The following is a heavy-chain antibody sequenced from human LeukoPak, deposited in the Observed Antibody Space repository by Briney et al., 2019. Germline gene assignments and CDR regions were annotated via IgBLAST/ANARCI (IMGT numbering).Heavy chain of an antibody. CDR1: GFTFSSYW. CDR3: ASFYYDSVDY. V-gene: IGHV3-7*01. CDR2: INHNGNVN. Sequence: PGGSLRLSCAASGFTFSSYWMNWARQAPGKGLEWVASINHNGNVNYYVDSVKGRFTISRDNAKNSLYLQMNSLRAEDTAVYYCASFYYDSVDYWGQGTLVTVSS. D-gene: IGHD3-22*01. J-gene: IGHJ4*02.